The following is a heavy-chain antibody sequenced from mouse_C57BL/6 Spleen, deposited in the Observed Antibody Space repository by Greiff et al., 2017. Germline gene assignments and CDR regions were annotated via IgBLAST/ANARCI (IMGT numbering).Heavy chain of an antibody. D-gene: IGHD2-13*01. V-gene: IGHV1-82*01. CDR1: GYAFSSSW. Sequence: QVQLQQSGPELVKPGASVKISCKASGYAFSSSWMNWVKQRPGKGLEWIGRIYPGYGDTNYNVKFKGKATLTADKAPSPAYMQLRSLTSEDAGVYFCASGGDRCFDYWSQDTTLTVSS. CDR2: IYPGYGDT. CDR3: ASGGDRCFDY. J-gene: IGHJ2*01.